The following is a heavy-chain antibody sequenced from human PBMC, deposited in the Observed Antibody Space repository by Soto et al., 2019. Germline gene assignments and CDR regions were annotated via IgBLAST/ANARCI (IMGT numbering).Heavy chain of an antibody. CDR3: TRGGIWGVSWYWFDT. D-gene: IGHD3-10*01. CDR1: GFTFSSHD. J-gene: IGHJ5*02. CDR2: IDSAGDA. Sequence: GGSLRLSCAASGFTFSSHDMHWVRQVTGKGVEWVSGIDSAGDAKYPASVKGRFTISRENAKNSLYLQMNSLRAEDTAMYYCTRGGIWGVSWYWFDTWGQGTLVTVSS. V-gene: IGHV3-13*01.